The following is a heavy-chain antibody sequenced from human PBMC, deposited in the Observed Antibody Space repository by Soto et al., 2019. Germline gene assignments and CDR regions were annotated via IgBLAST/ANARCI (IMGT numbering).Heavy chain of an antibody. CDR2: IIPIFGTA. D-gene: IGHD3-22*01. V-gene: IGHV1-69*12. CDR3: ARCSYYDSSGYYYYYYCGMDV. CDR1: GGTFSSYA. J-gene: IGHJ6*02. Sequence: QVQLVQSGAEVKKPGSSVKVSCKASGGTFSSYAISWVRQAPGQGLEWMGGIIPIFGTANYAQKFQGRVTITADESTSTAYTELSSLRSEDTAVYYCARCSYYDSSGYYYYYYCGMDVWGQGTTVTVSS.